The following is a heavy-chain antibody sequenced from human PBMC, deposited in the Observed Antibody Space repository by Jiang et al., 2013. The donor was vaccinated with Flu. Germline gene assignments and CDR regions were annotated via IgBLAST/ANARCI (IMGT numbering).Heavy chain of an antibody. J-gene: IGHJ5*02. CDR3: ARDGSSSWYGRWFDP. CDR2: ISAYNGNT. CDR1: VTPFTSYG. D-gene: IGHD6-13*01. V-gene: IGHV1-18*01. Sequence: EVKKPGAVSEGLRARLLVTPFTSYGISWVRQAPGQGLEWMGWISAYNGNTNYAQKLQGRVTMTTDTSTSTAYMELRSLRSDDTAVYYCARDGSSSWYGRWFDPWGQGTLVTVSS.